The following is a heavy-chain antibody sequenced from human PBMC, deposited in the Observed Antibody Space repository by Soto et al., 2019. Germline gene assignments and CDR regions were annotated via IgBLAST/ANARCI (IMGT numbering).Heavy chain of an antibody. CDR1: GFTFSSYG. D-gene: IGHD5-12*01. V-gene: IGHV3-30*18. CDR2: ISYDGSNK. CDR3: AKDRYSGYDPYYYYYGMDV. Sequence: PVGSLRLSCAASGFTFSSYGMHWVRQAPGKGLEWVAVISYDGSNKYYADSVKGRFTISRDNSKNTLYLQMNSLRAEDTAVYYCAKDRYSGYDPYYYYYGMDVWGQGTTVTVSS. J-gene: IGHJ6*02.